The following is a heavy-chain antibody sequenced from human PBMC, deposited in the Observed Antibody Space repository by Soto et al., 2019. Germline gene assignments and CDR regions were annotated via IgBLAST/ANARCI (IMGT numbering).Heavy chain of an antibody. D-gene: IGHD1-26*01. CDR1: GYTFTSYV. CDR2: ISAYNGNT. J-gene: IGHJ4*02. Sequence: ASVKVSCKASGYTFTSYVISWVLQAPGQGLEWMGWISAYNGNTNYAQKLQGRVTMTTDTSTSTAYMELRSLRSDDTAVYYCARDKRVGATTGYFDYWGQGTLVTVSS. CDR3: ARDKRVGATTGYFDY. V-gene: IGHV1-18*04.